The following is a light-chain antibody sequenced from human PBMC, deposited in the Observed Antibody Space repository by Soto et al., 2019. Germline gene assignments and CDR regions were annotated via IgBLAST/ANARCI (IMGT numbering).Light chain of an antibody. CDR2: GAS. J-gene: IGKJ5*01. Sequence: EIVMTQSPDTLSVSPGERATLSCRASQSVSSNLAWYQQKPGQAPRLLIYGASTRATGIPARFSGSGSGTEFTLTISSLQSEDFAVYYCQQYNNWPPFGQGTRLEIK. CDR1: QSVSSN. V-gene: IGKV3-15*01. CDR3: QQYNNWPP.